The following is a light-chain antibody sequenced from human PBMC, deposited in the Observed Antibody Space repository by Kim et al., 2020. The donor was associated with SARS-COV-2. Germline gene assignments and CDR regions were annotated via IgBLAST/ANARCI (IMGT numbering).Light chain of an antibody. CDR1: SNDVCGYNS. V-gene: IGLV2-11*01. Sequence: PGQSVTISCTGTSNDVCGYNSVSWYQHHPGKAPKVMIYDVSKRPSGVPDRFSGSKSGNTASLTISGLQAEDEGDYYCCSFAGSAWVFGGGTQLTVL. CDR2: DVS. CDR3: CSFAGSAWV. J-gene: IGLJ3*02.